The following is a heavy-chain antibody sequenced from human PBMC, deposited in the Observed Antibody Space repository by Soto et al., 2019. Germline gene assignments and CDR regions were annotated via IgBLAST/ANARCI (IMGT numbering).Heavy chain of an antibody. CDR1: GFTFSSYA. CDR2: ISYDGSNK. Sequence: GGSLRLSCAASGFTFSSYAMHWVRQAPGKGLEWVAVISYDGSNKYYADSVKGRFTISRDNSKNTLYLQMNSLRAEDTAVYYCARENYYDSSGHPWTRGAGFDYWGQGTLVTVSS. V-gene: IGHV3-30-3*01. D-gene: IGHD3-22*01. CDR3: ARENYYDSSGHPWTRGAGFDY. J-gene: IGHJ4*02.